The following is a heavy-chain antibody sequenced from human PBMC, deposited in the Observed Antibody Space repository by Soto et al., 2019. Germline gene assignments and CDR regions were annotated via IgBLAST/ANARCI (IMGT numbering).Heavy chain of an antibody. D-gene: IGHD3-10*01. CDR3: SRLLGPYYYYGMDV. CDR2: IKQDGSER. V-gene: IGHV3-7*02. J-gene: IGHJ6*02. Sequence: GGSLRLSCADSGLTFSRYWVSWVRQAPGKGLEWVASIKQDGSERYYVDPVKGRFTISRDNAKNSQYLQMNSLRAEDTAVYYCSRLLGPYYYYGMDVWGQGTTVTVSS. CDR1: GLTFSRYW.